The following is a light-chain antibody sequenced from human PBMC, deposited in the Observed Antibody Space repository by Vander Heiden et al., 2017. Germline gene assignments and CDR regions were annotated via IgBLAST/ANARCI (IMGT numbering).Light chain of an antibody. CDR3: QQYYSTPPT. V-gene: IGKV4-1*01. CDR1: QSVLYSSNNKNY. J-gene: IGKJ1*01. CDR2: WAS. Sequence: DIVMTQSPDSLAVSLDERATIYCTSSQSVLYSSNNKNYLAWYQQKPGQPPKLLIYWASTRESGVPDRFSGSGSGTDFTLTISSLQAEDVAVYYCQQYYSTPPTFGQGTKVEIK.